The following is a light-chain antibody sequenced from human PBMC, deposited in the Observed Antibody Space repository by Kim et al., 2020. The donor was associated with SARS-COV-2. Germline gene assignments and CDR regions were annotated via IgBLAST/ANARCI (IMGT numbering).Light chain of an antibody. J-gene: IGKJ1*01. CDR1: QRVANDY. Sequence: VVLTQSPGTLSLSPGQSVTLSCRASQRVANDYVAWYQHKPGQAPRLLVYGASNRATGIPDRFSGRGSGTDFTLSINSLEPEDFAIYYCHTYTFDPPGRTFGQGTKVDIK. V-gene: IGKV3-20*01. CDR3: HTYTFDPPGRT. CDR2: GAS.